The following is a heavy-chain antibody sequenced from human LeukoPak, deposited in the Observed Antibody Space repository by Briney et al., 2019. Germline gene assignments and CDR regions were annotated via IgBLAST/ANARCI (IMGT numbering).Heavy chain of an antibody. CDR2: IYSGGST. D-gene: IGHD6-19*01. CDR1: GFTVSSDY. J-gene: IGHJ4*02. CDR3: AKDHLPGIVVADRDY. V-gene: IGHV3-66*01. Sequence: GGSLRLSCAASGFTVSSDYMSWVRQAPGKGLEWVSVIYSGGSTYYADSVKGRFTISRDNSKNTLYLQINSLRADDTAVYYCAKDHLPGIVVADRDYWGQGTLVTVSS.